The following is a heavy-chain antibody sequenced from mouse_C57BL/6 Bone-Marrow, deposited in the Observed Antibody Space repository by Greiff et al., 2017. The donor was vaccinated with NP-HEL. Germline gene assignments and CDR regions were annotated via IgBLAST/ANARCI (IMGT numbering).Heavy chain of an antibody. CDR3: ARGLLWLRRRDYDAMDY. D-gene: IGHD2-2*01. V-gene: IGHV1-64*01. Sequence: QVQLQQPGAELVKPGASVKLSCKSSGYTFTSYWMHWVKQRPGQGLEWIGMIHPNSGSTNYNEKFKSKATLTVDKSSSTAYMQLSSLTSEDSAVYYCARGLLWLRRRDYDAMDYWGQGNAVTVSA. CDR1: GYTFTSYW. CDR2: IHPNSGST. J-gene: IGHJ4*01.